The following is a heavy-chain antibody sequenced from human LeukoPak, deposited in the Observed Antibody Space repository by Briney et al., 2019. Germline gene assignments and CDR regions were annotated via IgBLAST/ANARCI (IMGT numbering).Heavy chain of an antibody. J-gene: IGHJ4*02. CDR2: ISSSSCYI. CDR1: GFTLSSYS. CDR3: AKTVVVPAAVYDYVWGSYRYPFDY. Sequence: GGSLRLSCAASGFTLSSYSMNCVRHAPGKGLEQVSSISSSSCYIYYADPVKGRFTISRDNANNSLYLQMNSLRAEDSAVYYGAKTVVVPAAVYDYVWGSYRYPFDYWGQGTLVTVSS. D-gene: IGHD3-16*02. V-gene: IGHV3-21*04.